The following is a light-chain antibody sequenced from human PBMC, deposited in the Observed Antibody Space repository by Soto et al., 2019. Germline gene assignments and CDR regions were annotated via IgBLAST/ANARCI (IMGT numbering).Light chain of an antibody. CDR3: PSYTTSSTRV. Sequence: QSALTQPASVSGSPGQSITISRTGTSSDLGGYNFVSWYQQQPGKAPKLMIYEVISRPPGVSNRFSGSKSDNTASLTISGLQGEDEADYYCPSYTTSSTRVFGGGTKLTVL. CDR1: SSDLGGYNF. CDR2: EVI. J-gene: IGLJ3*02. V-gene: IGLV2-14*01.